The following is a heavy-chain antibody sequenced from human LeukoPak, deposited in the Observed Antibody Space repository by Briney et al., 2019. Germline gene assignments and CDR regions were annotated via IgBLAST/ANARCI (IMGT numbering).Heavy chain of an antibody. CDR3: ATAGSHDSSGYYLGAFDI. V-gene: IGHV1-24*01. Sequence: ASVKVSCKVSGYTLTELSMHWVRQAPGKGLEWRGGFDPEDGETIYAQKFQGRVTMTEDTSTDTAYMELSSLRSEDTAVYYCATAGSHDSSGYYLGAFDIWGQGTMVAVSS. CDR1: GYTLTELS. D-gene: IGHD3-22*01. CDR2: FDPEDGET. J-gene: IGHJ3*02.